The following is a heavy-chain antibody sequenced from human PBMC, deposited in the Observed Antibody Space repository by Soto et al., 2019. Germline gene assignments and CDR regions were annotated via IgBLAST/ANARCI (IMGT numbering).Heavy chain of an antibody. CDR1: GFTFSSYG. CDR2: IWYDGSNK. D-gene: IGHD1-7*01. V-gene: IGHV3-33*01. CDR3: AGTITGTYDFDY. Sequence: QVQLVESGGGVVQPGRSLRLSCAASGFTFSSYGMHWVRQAPGKGLEWVAVIWYDGSNKYYADSVKGRFTISRDNSKNTLYLQMNSLRAEDTAVYYCAGTITGTYDFDYWGQGTLVTVSS. J-gene: IGHJ4*02.